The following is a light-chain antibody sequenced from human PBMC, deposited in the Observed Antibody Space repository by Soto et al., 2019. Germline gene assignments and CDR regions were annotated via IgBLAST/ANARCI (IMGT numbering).Light chain of an antibody. CDR2: GNS. J-gene: IGLJ1*01. CDR3: QSYDRSLRTYV. Sequence: QSVLTQPPSVSGPPGQSGTIACSWISSNIVAGYDVNWYRQLPGTAPKLLIYGNSDRPSGVPDRFSGSKSGTSASLAITGLQAEDEADYFCQSYDRSLRTYVFGTGTKVTVL. V-gene: IGLV1-40*01. CDR1: SSNIVAGYD.